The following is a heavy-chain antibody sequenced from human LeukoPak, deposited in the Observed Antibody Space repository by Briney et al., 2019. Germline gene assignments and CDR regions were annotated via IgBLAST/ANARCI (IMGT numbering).Heavy chain of an antibody. V-gene: IGHV3-21*01. D-gene: IGHD3-10*01. Sequence: GGSLRLSCVASGFTFSSYAMSWVRQAPGKGLEWISSISGSTTYIHYADSVRGRFTISRDSANNSVFLQMNSLRAEDTAMYFCAAEYYGSGSRALDYWGQGILVTVSS. CDR2: ISGSTTYI. J-gene: IGHJ4*02. CDR1: GFTFSSYA. CDR3: AAEYYGSGSRALDY.